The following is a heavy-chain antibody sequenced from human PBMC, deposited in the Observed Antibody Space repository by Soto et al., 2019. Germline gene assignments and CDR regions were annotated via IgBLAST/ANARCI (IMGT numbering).Heavy chain of an antibody. Sequence: SETLSLTCTVSGGSISSSSYYWGWIRQPPGKGLEWIGSIYYSGSTYYNPSLKSRVTISVDTSKNQFSLKLSSVTAADTAVYYCARTHPPIVVVVAATPEVAFDIWGQGTMVTVSS. V-gene: IGHV4-39*01. CDR2: IYYSGST. J-gene: IGHJ3*02. CDR3: ARTHPPIVVVVAATPEVAFDI. D-gene: IGHD2-15*01. CDR1: GGSISSSSYY.